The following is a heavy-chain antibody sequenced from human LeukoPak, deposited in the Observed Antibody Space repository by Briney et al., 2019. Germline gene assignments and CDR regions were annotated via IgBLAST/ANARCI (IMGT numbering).Heavy chain of an antibody. CDR3: ARAYPTAAGFFDS. CDR2: ISYSEGT. V-gene: IGHV4-59*11. J-gene: IGHJ4*02. Sequence: SETPSLTCTVSGGSISGHYWSWIRQSPGKGLEWIGYISYSEGTNYNPSLRSRVTISVDTSKNTFSLKLSSVTAADTAVYCCARAYPTAAGFFDSWGQGTLVIVSS. D-gene: IGHD6-13*01. CDR1: GGSISGHY.